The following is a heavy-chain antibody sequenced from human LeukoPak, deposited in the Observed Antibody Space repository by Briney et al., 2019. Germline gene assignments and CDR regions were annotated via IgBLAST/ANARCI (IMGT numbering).Heavy chain of an antibody. D-gene: IGHD3-16*02. V-gene: IGHV4-4*07. CDR3: ARHSWAFGGVIVVYFDY. CDR2: IYISGST. J-gene: IGHJ4*02. CDR1: GGSISSYY. Sequence: SETLSLTCTVSGGSISSYYWTWIRQPAGKGLEWIGRIYISGSTNYNPSLKSRVTMSVDTSKNQFSLKLSSVTAADTAVYYCARHSWAFGGVIVVYFDYWGQGTLVTVSS.